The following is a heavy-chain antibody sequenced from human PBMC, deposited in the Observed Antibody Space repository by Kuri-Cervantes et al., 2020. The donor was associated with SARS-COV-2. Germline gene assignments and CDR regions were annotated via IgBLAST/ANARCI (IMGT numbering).Heavy chain of an antibody. J-gene: IGHJ6*02. V-gene: IGHV4-59*01. D-gene: IGHD3-3*01. CDR3: ARGLRGTIFGVVIDYYYGTDV. Sequence: SETLSLTCTVSGGSISSYYWSWIRQPPGKGLEWIGYIYYSGSTNYNPSLKSRVTISVDTSKNQFSLKLSSVTAADTAVYYCARGLRGTIFGVVIDYYYGTDVWGQGTTVTVSS. CDR2: IYYSGST. CDR1: GGSISSYY.